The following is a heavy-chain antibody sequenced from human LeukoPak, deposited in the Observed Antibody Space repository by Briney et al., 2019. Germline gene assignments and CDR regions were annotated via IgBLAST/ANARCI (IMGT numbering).Heavy chain of an antibody. D-gene: IGHD6-13*01. Sequence: HSGGSLRLSCAASGFTFSSNYMNWVRQAPGKGLEWVSYISSSSSTIYYADSVKGRFTISRDNAKNSLYLQMNSLRAEDTAVYYCAREGVRIAPYPDLDYWGQGTLVTVSS. CDR1: GFTFSSNY. J-gene: IGHJ4*02. V-gene: IGHV3-48*04. CDR2: ISSSSSTI. CDR3: AREGVRIAPYPDLDY.